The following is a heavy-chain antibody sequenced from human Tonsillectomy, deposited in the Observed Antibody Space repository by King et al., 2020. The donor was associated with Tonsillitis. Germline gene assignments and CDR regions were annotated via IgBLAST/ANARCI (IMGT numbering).Heavy chain of an antibody. D-gene: IGHD3-3*01. CDR1: GFTFSSYS. CDR3: ARRYDFWSGYRWFDT. Sequence: VQLVESGGGLVQPGGSLRLSCAASGFTFSSYSMNWVRQAPGKGLEWVSYISSSSSTIYYADSVKGRFTISRDNAKNSLYLQMNSLRAEDTAVYYCARRYDFWSGYRWFDTWGQGTLVTVSS. CDR2: ISSSSSTI. J-gene: IGHJ5*02. V-gene: IGHV3-48*01.